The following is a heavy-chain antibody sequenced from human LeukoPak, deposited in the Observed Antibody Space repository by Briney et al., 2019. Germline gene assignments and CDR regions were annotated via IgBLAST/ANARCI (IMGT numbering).Heavy chain of an antibody. V-gene: IGHV5-51*01. D-gene: IGHD2-2*01. CDR1: GYSFTTYW. Sequence: GESLKISCKGSGYSFTTYWIGWVRQMPGKGLEWMGTIYPGDSETRYSPSFQGQVTTSADKSISTAYLQWSSLKASDTAMYYCARQIVIVPAGMDVWGQGTTVTVSS. J-gene: IGHJ6*02. CDR3: ARQIVIVPAGMDV. CDR2: IYPGDSET.